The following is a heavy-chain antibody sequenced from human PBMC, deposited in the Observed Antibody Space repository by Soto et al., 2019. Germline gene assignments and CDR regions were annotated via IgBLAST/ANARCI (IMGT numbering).Heavy chain of an antibody. D-gene: IGHD6-6*01. CDR2: ISYDGSNK. J-gene: IGHJ4*02. CDR3: ARDRASGIIAARLDY. Sequence: GGSLRLSCAASGFTFSSYAMHWVRQAPGKGLEWVAVISYDGSNKYYADSVKGRFTISRDNSKNTLYLQMNSLRAEDTAVYYFARDRASGIIAARLDYWGQGTLVTVSS. V-gene: IGHV3-30-3*01. CDR1: GFTFSSYA.